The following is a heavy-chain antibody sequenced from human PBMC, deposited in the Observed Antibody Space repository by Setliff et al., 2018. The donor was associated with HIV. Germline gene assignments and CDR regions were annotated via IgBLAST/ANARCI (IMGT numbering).Heavy chain of an antibody. CDR3: ARDFLRSGYFDS. J-gene: IGHJ4*02. V-gene: IGHV4-59*12. Sequence: LTCNVSGGSIRSYYWSWIRQPPGEGLEWIGYIYYSGSTLYNPSLRSRLSMSVDTSKNQFSLELSSVTAADTAVYFCARDFLRSGYFDSWGQGKLVTVSS. CDR2: IYYSGST. CDR1: GGSIRSYY. D-gene: IGHD4-17*01.